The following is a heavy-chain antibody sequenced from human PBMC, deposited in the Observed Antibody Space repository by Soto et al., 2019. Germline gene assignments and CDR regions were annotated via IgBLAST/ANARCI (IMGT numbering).Heavy chain of an antibody. Sequence: EVQLLDSGGGLVQPGGSLRLSCAASGFTFSGYALTWVRQAPGKWLEWVSAISGGGDATFYADSVKGRFTISRDNSKNNLDLQMPTLRAEDTVVYYCARKVSGSTGRPDLWYFDLWGRGTLVTVSS. D-gene: IGHD3-10*01. CDR1: GFTFSGYA. V-gene: IGHV3-23*01. J-gene: IGHJ2*01. CDR2: ISGGGDAT. CDR3: ARKVSGSTGRPDLWYFDL.